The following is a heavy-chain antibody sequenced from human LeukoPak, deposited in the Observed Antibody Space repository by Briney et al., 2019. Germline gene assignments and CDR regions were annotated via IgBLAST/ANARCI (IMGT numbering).Heavy chain of an antibody. D-gene: IGHD4-17*01. Sequence: GGSLLLSCPASGFTFSSYAMGGGRRAPRKGVEGVSAISTSGADASYADSVKGRFTVSRDNSKNTLSLQMNSLRADDTALYYCAKGQNGALRDYWGQGTLVTVSS. CDR3: AKGQNGALRDY. CDR1: GFTFSSYA. J-gene: IGHJ4*02. CDR2: ISTSGADA. V-gene: IGHV3-23*01.